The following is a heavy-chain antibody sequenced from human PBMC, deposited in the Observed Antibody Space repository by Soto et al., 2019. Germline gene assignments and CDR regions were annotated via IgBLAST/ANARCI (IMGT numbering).Heavy chain of an antibody. J-gene: IGHJ4*02. CDR2: IYYSGTT. V-gene: IGHV4-39*01. CDR3: ARSTYYYDSSGSQYYFDY. Sequence: PSETLSLTCTVSGDSITSNSYFWAWIRQPPGKGLEWIGSIYYSGTTYYNPSLKSRVTISVDRSKNQFSLKLSSVTAADTAVYYCARSTYYYDSSGSQYYFDYWGQGTLVTVLL. CDR1: GDSITSNSYF. D-gene: IGHD3-22*01.